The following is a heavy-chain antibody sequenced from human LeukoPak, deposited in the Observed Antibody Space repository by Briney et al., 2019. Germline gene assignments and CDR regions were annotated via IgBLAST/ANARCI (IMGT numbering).Heavy chain of an antibody. D-gene: IGHD3-10*01. CDR3: ALPYFGAGVDAFDI. CDR2: MYYSGNT. CDR1: GGSITSDTYY. V-gene: IGHV4-39*07. Sequence: PSETLSLTCSVSGGSITSDTYYWGWIRQPPGEGLEWIGTMYYSGNTDYNPSLKSRITISVDTSKNQFYLKLTSVTAADTALYYCALPYFGAGVDAFDIWGQGTRVAVSS. J-gene: IGHJ3*02.